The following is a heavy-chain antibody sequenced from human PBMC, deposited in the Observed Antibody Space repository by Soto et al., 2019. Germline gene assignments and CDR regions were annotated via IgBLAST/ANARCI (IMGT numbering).Heavy chain of an antibody. J-gene: IGHJ4*02. D-gene: IGHD2-2*01. CDR1: GFTFSSYA. V-gene: IGHV3-23*01. CDR2: ISGSGGST. CDR3: AKDAPSTRYCSSTSCYDFDY. Sequence: GGSLRLSCAASGFTFSSYAMSWVRQAPGKGLEWVSAISGSGGSTYYADSVKGRFTISRDNSKNTLYLQMNSLRAEDTAVYYCAKDAPSTRYCSSTSCYDFDYWGQGTLVTVAS.